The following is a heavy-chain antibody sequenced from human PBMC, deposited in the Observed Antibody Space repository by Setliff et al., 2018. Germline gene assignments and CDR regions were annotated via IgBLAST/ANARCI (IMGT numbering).Heavy chain of an antibody. CDR2: IYYSGST. CDR3: ARGFDVCGGGACYTDGPYYLDY. Sequence: SETLSLTCTVSGGSISSYYWSWIRQPPGKGLEWIGYIYYSGSTNYNPSLKSRVTISVDTSKNQFSLKLSSVAAADTAVYYCARGFDVCGGGACYTDGPYYLDYWGLGTLVTVSS. D-gene: IGHD2-21*02. J-gene: IGHJ4*02. CDR1: GGSISSYY. V-gene: IGHV4-59*12.